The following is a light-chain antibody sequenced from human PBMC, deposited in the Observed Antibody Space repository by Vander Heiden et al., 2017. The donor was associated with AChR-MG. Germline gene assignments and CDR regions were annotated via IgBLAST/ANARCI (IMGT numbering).Light chain of an antibody. CDR2: LGS. CDR1: QSLLHSNGYNY. V-gene: IGKV2-28*01. Sequence: DIVLTHSPLPLPVTPGEPASIPCRSSQSLLHSNGYNYLDWYLQKPGQSPQLLIYLGSNRASGVPDRFSGSASGIDYTLKISRVEAEDVGVYYCRQSLQTAQTFGQGTKVEIK. J-gene: IGKJ1*01. CDR3: RQSLQTAQT.